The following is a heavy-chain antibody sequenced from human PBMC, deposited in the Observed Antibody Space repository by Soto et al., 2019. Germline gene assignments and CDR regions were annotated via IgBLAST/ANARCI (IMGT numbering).Heavy chain of an antibody. V-gene: IGHV3-30-3*01. CDR2: SYDGSNK. D-gene: IGHD4-17*01. CDR3: ARDPSGAYILGWFDP. Sequence: QVQLVESGGGVVQPGRSLRLSCAASGFTFSSYAMHWVRQAPGKGLEWVAVSYDGSNKYYADSVKGRFTISRDNSKNTLYLQMNSLRAEDTAVYYCARDPSGAYILGWFDPWGQGTLVTVSS. CDR1: GFTFSSYA. J-gene: IGHJ5*02.